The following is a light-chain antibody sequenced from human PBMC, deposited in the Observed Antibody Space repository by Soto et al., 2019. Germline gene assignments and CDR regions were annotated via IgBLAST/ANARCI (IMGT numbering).Light chain of an antibody. CDR3: QSYDSSLSGSVV. V-gene: IGLV1-40*01. Sequence: QSVLTQPPSVSGAPGQRVTISSTGSSSNIGAGYDVHWYQQLPGTAPKLLIYGNSNRPSGVPDRFSGSKSGTSASLAITGLQAEDEADYYCQSYDSSLSGSVVFGGGTMLTVL. J-gene: IGLJ2*01. CDR2: GNS. CDR1: SSNIGAGYD.